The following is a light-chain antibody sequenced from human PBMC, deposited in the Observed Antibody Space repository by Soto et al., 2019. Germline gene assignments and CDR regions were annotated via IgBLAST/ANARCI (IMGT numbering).Light chain of an antibody. CDR1: SSNIGAGYD. Sequence: QAVVTQPPSVSGAPGQRVTISCTGSSSNIGAGYDVHWYQQLPGTAPKLLIYGNINRPSGVPDRFSGSKSGTSASLAITGLQAEDEADYYCQSSDSSHVVFGGGTQLTVL. V-gene: IGLV1-40*01. J-gene: IGLJ2*01. CDR2: GNI. CDR3: QSSDSSHVV.